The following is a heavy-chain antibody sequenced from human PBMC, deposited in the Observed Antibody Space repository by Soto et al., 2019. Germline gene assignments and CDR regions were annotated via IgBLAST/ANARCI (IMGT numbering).Heavy chain of an antibody. D-gene: IGHD5-18*01. CDR3: ARGDGDYNDGNGYLARH. CDR1: GFTCNNYW. J-gene: IGHJ4*02. Sequence: EVQLVESGGGLVQPGGSLRLSCAASGFTCNNYWMHWVRQAPGKGLVWVSRIKSDGSGTYYADSVKGRLTISRDNPKNTLYLQMNSLRVEDTAVYYCARGDGDYNDGNGYLARHWGQGTLVTVSS. V-gene: IGHV3-74*01. CDR2: IKSDGSGT.